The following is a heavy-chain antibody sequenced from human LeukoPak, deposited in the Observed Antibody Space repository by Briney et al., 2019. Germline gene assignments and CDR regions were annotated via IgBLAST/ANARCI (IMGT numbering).Heavy chain of an antibody. J-gene: IGHJ5*02. V-gene: IGHV4-59*01. CDR3: ARSMPAPVAGANWYDP. Sequence: SETLSLTCSVSGGSISGYYWNWIRQPPGKGLEWIGYMYYGGSTNYSPSLKSRVSMSADTSRNQLSLKLTSVTAADTAVYYCARSMPAPVAGANWYDPWGQGTLVTVSS. CDR2: MYYGGST. D-gene: IGHD6-13*01. CDR1: GGSISGYY.